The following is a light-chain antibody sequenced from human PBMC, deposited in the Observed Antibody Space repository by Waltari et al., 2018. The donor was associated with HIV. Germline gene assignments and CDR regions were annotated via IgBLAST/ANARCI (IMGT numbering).Light chain of an antibody. V-gene: IGKV3-11*01. CDR3: HQRSTWPFT. Sequence: EIVLTQSPATLSLSPGERAILSCRASQSIRNYLAWYQQRPGQAPRLRVYDTSNRATGVPARFSGSGSGTDFSLTIASLESEDFAIYYCHQRSTWPFTFGPGTKVDI. CDR2: DTS. J-gene: IGKJ3*01. CDR1: QSIRNY.